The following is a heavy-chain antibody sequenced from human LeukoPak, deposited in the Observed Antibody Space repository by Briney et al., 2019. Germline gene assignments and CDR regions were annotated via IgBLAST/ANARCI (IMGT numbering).Heavy chain of an antibody. CDR1: GFTFNAFG. V-gene: IGHV3-21*04. CDR3: ARVAGWHWFDP. D-gene: IGHD6-19*01. J-gene: IGHJ5*02. Sequence: GGSLRLSCAASGFTFNAFGMNWVRQAPGKGLEWVSTISSSSRYIYYTESVKGRFTISRDNSKNTVYLQMNNMRVDDTAVYYCARVAGWHWFDPWGQGTLVTVSS. CDR2: ISSSSRYI.